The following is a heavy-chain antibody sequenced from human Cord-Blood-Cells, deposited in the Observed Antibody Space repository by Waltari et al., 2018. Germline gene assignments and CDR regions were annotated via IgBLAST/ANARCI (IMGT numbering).Heavy chain of an antibody. V-gene: IGHV4-38-2*01. CDR3: ARRDDILTGYIFDY. D-gene: IGHD3-9*01. CDR2: IYTSGST. Sequence: QVQLQASGPGLVKPSETLSLTCAVSGYSISSGYFWGWLRQPPGKGLEWIGSIYTSGSTYYNPSLKSRVTISVDTSKNQFSLKLSSVTAADTAVYYCARRDDILTGYIFDYWGQGTLVTVSS. J-gene: IGHJ4*02. CDR1: GYSISSGYF.